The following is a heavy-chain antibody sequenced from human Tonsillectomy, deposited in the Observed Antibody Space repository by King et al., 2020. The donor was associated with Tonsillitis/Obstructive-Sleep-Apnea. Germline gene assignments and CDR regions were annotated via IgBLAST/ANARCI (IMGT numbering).Heavy chain of an antibody. Sequence: VQLVESGGGLVKPGGSLRLSCAASGFTFSDYYMSWIRQAPGKGLEWVSYISSASSYTNYADSVRGRFTSSRDNAKNSLYLQMNSLRAEDTAVYYCARGGCSSTTCYWYYYGMDVWGQGTTVTVSS. CDR3: ARGGCSSTTCYWYYYGMDV. CDR2: ISSASSYT. V-gene: IGHV3-11*06. CDR1: GFTFSDYY. D-gene: IGHD2-2*01. J-gene: IGHJ6*02.